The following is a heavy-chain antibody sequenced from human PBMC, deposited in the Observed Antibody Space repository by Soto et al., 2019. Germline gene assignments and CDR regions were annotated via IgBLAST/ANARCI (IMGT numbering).Heavy chain of an antibody. CDR2: ISSSGRTI. CDR1: GFTFSSYE. Sequence: EVQLVESGGGLVQPGGSLRLSCAASGFTFSSYEMNWVRQAPGKGLEWVSYISSSGRTIYYADSVKGRSTLSRDNAKNLLYLQMNSLRAADTADYHCARKGGRGYYYGMDVWGQGPTVTASS. J-gene: IGHJ6*01. CDR3: ARKGGRGYYYGMDV. D-gene: IGHD3-10*01. V-gene: IGHV3-48*03.